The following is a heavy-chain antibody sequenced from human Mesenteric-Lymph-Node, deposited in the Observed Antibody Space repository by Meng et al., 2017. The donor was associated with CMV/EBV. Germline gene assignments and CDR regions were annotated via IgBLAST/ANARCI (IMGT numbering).Heavy chain of an antibody. V-gene: IGHV3-53*01. Sequence: GESLKISCAASGFTVRSHHMNWVRQAPGKGLEWVAVIYNNDNTFYADSVKGRFTISRDDSKNTLALQMNSLTFDDTAVYYCARDPSNIAIYGRDGNAGNWGQGTLVTVSS. CDR2: IYNNDNT. D-gene: IGHD6-13*01. CDR3: ARDPSNIAIYGRDGNAGN. CDR1: GFTVRSHH. J-gene: IGHJ4*02.